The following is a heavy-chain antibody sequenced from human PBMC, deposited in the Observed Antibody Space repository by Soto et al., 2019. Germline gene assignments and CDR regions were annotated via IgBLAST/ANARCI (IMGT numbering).Heavy chain of an antibody. CDR2: INHSGST. V-gene: IGHV4-34*01. CDR3: ARGGLYKWKDRNYRMDV. J-gene: IGHJ6*02. Sequence: SETLSLTCAVYGGSFSGYYWSWIRQPPGKGLEWIGEINHSGSTNYNPSLKSRVTISVDTSKNQFSLKVSSVTAADTAVYYCARGGLYKWKDRNYRMDVWGQGTTVTVSS. CDR1: GGSFSGYY. D-gene: IGHD1-20*01.